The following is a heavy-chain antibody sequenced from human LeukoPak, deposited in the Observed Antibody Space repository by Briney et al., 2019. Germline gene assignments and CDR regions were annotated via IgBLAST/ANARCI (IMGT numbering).Heavy chain of an antibody. CDR2: IYTSGST. CDR3: ARDIFYYGSGSHFNWFDP. Sequence: SETLSLTCTVSGGSISSYYWSWIRQPAGKGLEWIGRIYTSGSTNYNPSLKSRVTMSVDTSKNQFSLKLSPVTAADTAVYYCARDIFYYGSGSHFNWFDPWGQGTLVTVS. J-gene: IGHJ5*02. V-gene: IGHV4-4*07. CDR1: GGSISSYY. D-gene: IGHD3-10*01.